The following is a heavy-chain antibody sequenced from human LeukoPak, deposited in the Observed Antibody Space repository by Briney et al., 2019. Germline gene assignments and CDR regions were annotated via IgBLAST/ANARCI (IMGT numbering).Heavy chain of an antibody. CDR3: AKGSHMAVAGHSDY. V-gene: IGHV3-9*03. CDR1: GFTFDDYA. CDR2: ISWNSGSI. Sequence: GRSLRLSCAASGFTFDDYAMHWVRQAPGKGLEWVSGISWNSGSIGYADSVKGRFTISRDNAKNSLYLQMNSLRAEDMALHYCAKGSHMAVAGHSDYWGQGTLVTVSS. D-gene: IGHD6-19*01. J-gene: IGHJ4*02.